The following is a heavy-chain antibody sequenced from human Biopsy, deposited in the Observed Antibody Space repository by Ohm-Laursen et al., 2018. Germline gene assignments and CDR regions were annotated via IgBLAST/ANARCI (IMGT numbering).Heavy chain of an antibody. CDR1: GFTFSDYY. Sequence: GSLRLSCTASGFTFSDYYMNWIRQAPGKGLEWVSYISTSGTTRYYGDSVKGRFTISRDNAKKSLYLQMNSLTVEDTAVYYCARDGAGSYHDYWGQGTLVTVSS. J-gene: IGHJ4*02. CDR2: ISTSGTTR. CDR3: ARDGAGSYHDY. V-gene: IGHV3-11*01. D-gene: IGHD3-10*01.